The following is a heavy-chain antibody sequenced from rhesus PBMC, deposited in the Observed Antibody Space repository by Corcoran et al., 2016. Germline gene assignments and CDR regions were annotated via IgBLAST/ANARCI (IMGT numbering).Heavy chain of an antibody. Sequence: QLQLQESGPGLVKPSETLSVTCAVSGGSISSSYWSWIRQAPGKGREWIGYIYGSGSSTNYNPSLKSRVTLSVDTSNNHRSLKLSSVTAADTAVYYCASTGMEDSWGQGVVVTVTS. J-gene: IGHJ6*01. CDR2: IYGSGSST. D-gene: IGHD1-1-1*01. V-gene: IGHV4-169*02. CDR1: GGSISSSY. CDR3: ASTGMEDS.